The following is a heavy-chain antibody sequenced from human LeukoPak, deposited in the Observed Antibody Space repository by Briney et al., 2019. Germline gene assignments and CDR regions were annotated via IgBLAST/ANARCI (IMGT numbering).Heavy chain of an antibody. J-gene: IGHJ5*02. Sequence: SGTLSLTCAVSGGSISSSNWWSWVRQPPGQGLEWIGEIYHSGSTYYNPSLKSRVTISVDTSKNQFSLKLSSVTAADTAVYYCARQFYTAIVLFWFDPWGLGTLVTVSS. CDR2: IYHSGST. CDR3: ARQFYTAIVLFWFDP. V-gene: IGHV4-4*02. CDR1: GGSISSSNW. D-gene: IGHD5-18*01.